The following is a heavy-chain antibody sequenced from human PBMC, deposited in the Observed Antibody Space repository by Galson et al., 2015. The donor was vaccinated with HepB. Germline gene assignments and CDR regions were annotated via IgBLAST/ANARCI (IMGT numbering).Heavy chain of an antibody. D-gene: IGHD3-10*01. V-gene: IGHV1-58*02. CDR1: GFTFTSSA. Sequence: SVKVSCKASGFTFTSSAMQWVRQARGQRLEWIGWIVVGSGNTNYAQKSQERVTITRDMSTSTAYMELSSLRSEDTAVYYCAASWTYYYGSGSSGTPKTNGTPKLSLQLDYWGQGTLVTVSS. CDR2: IVVGSGNT. CDR3: AASWTYYYGSGSSGTPKTNGTPKLSLQLDY. J-gene: IGHJ4*02.